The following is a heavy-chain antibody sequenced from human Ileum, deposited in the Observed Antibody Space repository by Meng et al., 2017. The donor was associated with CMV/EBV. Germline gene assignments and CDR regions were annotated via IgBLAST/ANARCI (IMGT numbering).Heavy chain of an antibody. V-gene: IGHV4-30-2*01. Sequence: QLQLQESGSGLVKPSQTLSLTCAVSGGSISGGGYSWTWLRQPPGKGLEWIGYMWNTGATYYNPALKSRVTISVDRSKNQFSLNLNSVTAADTAVYYCARGSGYTYGYDYWGQGTLVTVSS. CDR3: ARGSGYTYGYDY. CDR2: MWNTGAT. D-gene: IGHD5-18*01. CDR1: GGSISGGGYS. J-gene: IGHJ4*02.